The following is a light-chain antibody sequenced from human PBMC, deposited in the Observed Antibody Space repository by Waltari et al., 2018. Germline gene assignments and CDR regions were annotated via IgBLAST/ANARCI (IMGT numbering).Light chain of an antibody. J-gene: IGLJ3*02. V-gene: IGLV4-69*01. CDR2: VNSDGSH. Sequence: QLVLTQSPSASASLGASVKPTCTLSSGHSSHVIAWHQQQAEKGPRYLMKVNSDGSHSKGDKIPDRFSGSSSGAERYLTISHLQSEDEADYYCQTGGHGTWVFGGGTKLTVL. CDR3: QTGGHGTWV. CDR1: SGHSSHV.